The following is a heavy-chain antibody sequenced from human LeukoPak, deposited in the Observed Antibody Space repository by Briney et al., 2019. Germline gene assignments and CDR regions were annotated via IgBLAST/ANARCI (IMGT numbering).Heavy chain of an antibody. CDR3: AKDPGLYYYDSSGYLGYFDY. D-gene: IGHD3-22*01. CDR2: ISGSGDST. J-gene: IGHJ4*02. CDR1: EFTFSSYG. Sequence: GGTLRLSCAASEFTFSSYGMSWVRQAPGKGLEWVSAISGSGDSTYYADSVKGRFTISRDNSKNTLYLLMNSLRAEDTAVYYCAKDPGLYYYDSSGYLGYFDYWGQGTLVTVSS. V-gene: IGHV3-23*01.